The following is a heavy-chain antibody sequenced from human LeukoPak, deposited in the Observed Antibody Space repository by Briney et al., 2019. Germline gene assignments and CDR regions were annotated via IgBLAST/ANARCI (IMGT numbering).Heavy chain of an antibody. CDR3: ARLSRLYYYDSSGYQSHTGNFDY. V-gene: IGHV4-39*01. CDR1: GRTIRSSSYY. CDR2: IYYSGST. D-gene: IGHD3-22*01. Sequence: SETLSLTCTVSGRTIRSSSYYWGWIRQPPGKWLDWIGSIYYSGSTYYNPSLKSRVTISVDTSKNQFSLKLSSVTAADTAVYYCARLSRLYYYDSSGYQSHTGNFDYWGQGTLVTVSS. J-gene: IGHJ4*02.